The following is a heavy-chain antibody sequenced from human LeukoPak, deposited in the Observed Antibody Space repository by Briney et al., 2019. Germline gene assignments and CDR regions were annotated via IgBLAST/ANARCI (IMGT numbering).Heavy chain of an antibody. D-gene: IGHD1-26*01. Sequence: SETLSLTCNVSRGSVSDYHWTWVRQPAGKGLEFIGLIYASGTTSYNPSLWSRITMSMDTSKNHLSLTLTSVTAADTAVYYFARDSGANLGAFDVWGQGTLVTVS. CDR3: ARDSGANLGAFDV. V-gene: IGHV4-4*07. J-gene: IGHJ3*01. CDR1: RGSVSDYH. CDR2: IYASGTT.